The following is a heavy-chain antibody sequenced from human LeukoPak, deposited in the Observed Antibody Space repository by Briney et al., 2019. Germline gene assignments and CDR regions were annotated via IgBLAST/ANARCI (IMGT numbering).Heavy chain of an antibody. V-gene: IGHV3-74*01. D-gene: IGHD6-19*01. CDR1: GFTLSSYW. CDR2: IKGDGSDT. Sequence: GGSLRLSCAASGFTLSSYWMHWVRQVPGKGLVWVSRIKGDGSDTRYADSVKGRFTISRDNAKNTLYLQMNSLRAEDTAVYYCARGYSSGLHFDYWGQGTLVTVSS. CDR3: ARGYSSGLHFDY. J-gene: IGHJ4*02.